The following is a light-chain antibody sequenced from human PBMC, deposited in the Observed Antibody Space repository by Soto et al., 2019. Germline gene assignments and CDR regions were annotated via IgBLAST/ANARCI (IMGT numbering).Light chain of an antibody. V-gene: IGKV3-20*01. Sequence: EIVLTQSPGTLPLSPGERATLSCRASQSVTSNYLAWYQQKPGQAPRLLVYGASSRATGISDRFSGSGSGTDFTLTISRLEPEDFAVYYCQHYVSPPITFGQGTRLEMK. J-gene: IGKJ5*01. CDR3: QHYVSPPIT. CDR2: GAS. CDR1: QSVTSNY.